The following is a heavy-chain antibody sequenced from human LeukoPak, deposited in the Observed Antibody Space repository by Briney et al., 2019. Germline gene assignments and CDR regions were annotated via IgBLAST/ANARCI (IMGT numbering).Heavy chain of an antibody. CDR2: FYTGGDK. J-gene: IGHJ4*02. D-gene: IGHD6-19*01. Sequence: GGSLRLPCAVSGFSVSDKYMSWVRQAPGKGLEWVSVFYTGGDKYYAAFVKGRFTISRDNSNNMVFLLMNSLTVEDTALYYCAGGQMFTSGGFDNWGQGTLVTVSS. CDR3: AGGQMFTSGGFDN. CDR1: GFSVSDKY. V-gene: IGHV3-53*01.